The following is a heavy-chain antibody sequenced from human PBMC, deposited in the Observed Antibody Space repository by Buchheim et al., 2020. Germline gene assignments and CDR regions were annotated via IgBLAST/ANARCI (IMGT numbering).Heavy chain of an antibody. V-gene: IGHV1-46*01. Sequence: QVQLVQSETEVKKPGASVKVSCKSSGYSFRDYHIHWVRLAPGQGLEWMGIVNPKGGSSQEYAQKFQGRVTMTTDTSTSTVYLELTSLRSEDTAVYYCARDLVGVAADHWGPGTL. J-gene: IGHJ4*02. CDR3: ARDLVGVAADH. CDR1: GYSFRDYH. D-gene: IGHD2-8*01. CDR2: VNPKGGSSQ.